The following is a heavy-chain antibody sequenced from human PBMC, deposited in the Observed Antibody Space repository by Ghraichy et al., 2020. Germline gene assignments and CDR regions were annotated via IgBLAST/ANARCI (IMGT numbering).Heavy chain of an antibody. CDR1: GFTFSSYS. Sequence: GESLNISCAASGFTFSSYSMNWVRQAPGKGLEWVSSISSSSSYIYYADSVKGRFTISRDNAKNSLYLQMNSLRAEDTAVYYCARFEVGDFWVSPGYWGQGTLVTVSS. V-gene: IGHV3-21*01. D-gene: IGHD3-3*01. J-gene: IGHJ4*02. CDR3: ARFEVGDFWVSPGY. CDR2: ISSSSSYI.